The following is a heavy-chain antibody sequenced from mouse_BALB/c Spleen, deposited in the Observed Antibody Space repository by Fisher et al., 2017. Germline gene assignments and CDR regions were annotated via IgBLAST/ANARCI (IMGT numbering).Heavy chain of an antibody. J-gene: IGHJ4*01. CDR3: AREGTTATDYYAMDY. D-gene: IGHD1-2*01. V-gene: IGHV1-84*02. Sequence: KFKGKATLTVDTSSSTAYMQLSSLTSEDTAVYFCAREGTTATDYYAMDYWGQGTSVTVSS.